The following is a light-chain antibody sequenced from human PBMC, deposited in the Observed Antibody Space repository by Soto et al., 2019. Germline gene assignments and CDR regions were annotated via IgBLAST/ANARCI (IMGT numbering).Light chain of an antibody. CDR2: GAS. J-gene: IGKJ1*01. Sequence: EVMLTQSPGTLPLSPGERATLSCRASQSIFSNYLAWYQQKSGQAPRLLIYGASNRATGIPDRFSGSGSGTDFTLTISRLEPEDFAVYYCQPYGTSPRTFGQGTKVEFK. CDR1: QSIFSNY. CDR3: QPYGTSPRT. V-gene: IGKV3-20*01.